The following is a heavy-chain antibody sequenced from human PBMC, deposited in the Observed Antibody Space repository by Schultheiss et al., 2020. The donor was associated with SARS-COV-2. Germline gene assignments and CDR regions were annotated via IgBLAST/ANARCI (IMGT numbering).Heavy chain of an antibody. J-gene: IGHJ4*02. Sequence: SVKVSCKASGGTFSNYGISWVRQAPGQGLEWMGGIIPIFGTANYARKFQGRVTITADKSTSTAYMDLISLRSEDTAVYYCARDLVAGISPRSPFWSGSFDYWGQGTLVTVSS. D-gene: IGHD3-3*01. V-gene: IGHV1-69*06. CDR3: ARDLVAGISPRSPFWSGSFDY. CDR1: GGTFSNYG. CDR2: IIPIFGTA.